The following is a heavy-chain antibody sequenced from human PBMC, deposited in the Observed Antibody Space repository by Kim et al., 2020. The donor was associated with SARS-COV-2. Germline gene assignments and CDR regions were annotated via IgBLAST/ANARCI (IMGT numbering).Heavy chain of an antibody. J-gene: IGHJ4*02. Sequence: QKFQGRVTITADESTSTAYMELSSLRSEDTAVYYCATSRIAVAGNGYFDYWGQGTLVTVSS. V-gene: IGHV1-69*01. D-gene: IGHD6-19*01. CDR3: ATSRIAVAGNGYFDY.